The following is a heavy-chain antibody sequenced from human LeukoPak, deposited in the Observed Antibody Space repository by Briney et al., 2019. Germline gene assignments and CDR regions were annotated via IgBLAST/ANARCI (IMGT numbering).Heavy chain of an antibody. Sequence: SETLSLTCAVSGGSISSNSYYWGWIRQPPGKGLEWIGSIYYSGSTYYNPSLKSRVTISVDTSKNQFSLKLSSVTAADTAVYYCARDHYGDYYFDYWGQGTLVTVSS. J-gene: IGHJ4*02. D-gene: IGHD4-17*01. V-gene: IGHV4-39*02. CDR1: GGSISSNSYY. CDR2: IYYSGST. CDR3: ARDHYGDYYFDY.